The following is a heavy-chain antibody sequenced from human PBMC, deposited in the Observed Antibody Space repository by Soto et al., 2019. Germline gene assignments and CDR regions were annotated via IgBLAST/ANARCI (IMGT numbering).Heavy chain of an antibody. V-gene: IGHV3-30*18. D-gene: IGHD3-22*01. CDR2: ISYDGSNK. CDR3: AKDRAKYDSSGYNFVGYVGPPSY. CDR1: GFTFSSYG. Sequence: QVQLVESGGGVVQPGRSLRLSCAASGFTFSSYGMHWVRQSPGKGLEWVAVISYDGSNKYYADSVKGRFTISRDISKNTLYLQMNSLRAEDTAVYYCAKDRAKYDSSGYNFVGYVGPPSYWGQGKLVTVSS. J-gene: IGHJ4*02.